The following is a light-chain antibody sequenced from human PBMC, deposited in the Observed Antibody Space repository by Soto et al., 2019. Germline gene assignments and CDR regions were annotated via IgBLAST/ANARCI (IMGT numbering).Light chain of an antibody. CDR1: QGISNS. CDR2: DAS. V-gene: IGKV1-27*01. CDR3: QKYDSAPEA. J-gene: IGKJ1*01. Sequence: DIPMTQSPSSLSASVGDRVTITCRASQGISNSLAWYQQEPGKVPKLLIYDASTLQSGVSSRFSGSGSGTDFTLNISSLQPEDVATYYCQKYDSAPEAFGQGTKVEIK.